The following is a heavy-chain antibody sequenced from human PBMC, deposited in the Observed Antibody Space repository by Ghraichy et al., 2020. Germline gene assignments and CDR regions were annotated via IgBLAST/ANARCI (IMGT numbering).Heavy chain of an antibody. Sequence: SETLSLTCTVSGGSVSSVSYSWIWIRQPPGKGLEWIGYVHYRGSTNYNPSHRSRLTVSVDTSKNQISLNLRSVTAADAAVYYCARATNPNFYSYYAMDVWGKGTTVTVSS. D-gene: IGHD2-8*01. CDR3: ARATNPNFYSYYAMDV. CDR2: VHYRGST. CDR1: GGSVSSVSYS. V-gene: IGHV4-61*01. J-gene: IGHJ6*04.